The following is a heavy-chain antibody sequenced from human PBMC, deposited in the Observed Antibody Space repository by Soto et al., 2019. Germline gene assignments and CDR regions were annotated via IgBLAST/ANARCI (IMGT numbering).Heavy chain of an antibody. J-gene: IGHJ6*02. CDR3: NTDCSGGSCYTGAHYYYYGMDV. CDR1: GFSFSYAW. CDR2: VKSKTDGGTT. Sequence: GSLRLSCVASGFSFSYAWMSWVRQAPGKGLEWVGRVKSKTDGGTTDYAAPVKGRFTISRDDSKTTIYLQMNSLKTEDTGVYYCNTDCSGGSCYTGAHYYYYGMDVWGPGNTVTVSS. D-gene: IGHD2-15*01. V-gene: IGHV3-15*01.